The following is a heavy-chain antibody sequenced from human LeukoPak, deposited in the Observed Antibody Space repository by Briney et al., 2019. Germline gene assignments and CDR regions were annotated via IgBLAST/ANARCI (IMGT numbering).Heavy chain of an antibody. V-gene: IGHV3-30*18. J-gene: IGHJ4*02. D-gene: IGHD4-17*01. CDR1: GFTFSSYG. CDR2: ISYDGSNK. Sequence: GGSLRLSCAASGFTFSSYGMHWVRQAPGKGLEWVAAISYDGSNKYYADSVKGRFTISRDNSKNTLYLQMNSLRAEDTAVYYCAKDMGVDDYAYYFDYWGQGTLVTVSS. CDR3: AKDMGVDDYAYYFDY.